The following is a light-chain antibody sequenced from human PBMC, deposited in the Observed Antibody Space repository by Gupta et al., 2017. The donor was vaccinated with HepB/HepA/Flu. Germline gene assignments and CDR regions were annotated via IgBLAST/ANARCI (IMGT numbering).Light chain of an antibody. CDR3: SSYTSSSTLV. Sequence: QSALTQPASVSGSPGQSITISCTGTRTDFRSYNYVSWYQQHPGKVPKLMMYDVSDRPSGVSTRFSGSKSGNTASLTISGLQAEDEADDYCSSYTSSSTLVFGTGTKVTVL. V-gene: IGLV2-14*01. CDR2: DVS. CDR1: RTDFRSYNY. J-gene: IGLJ1*01.